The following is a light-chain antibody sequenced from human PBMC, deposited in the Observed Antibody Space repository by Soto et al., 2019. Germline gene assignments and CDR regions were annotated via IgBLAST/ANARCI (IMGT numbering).Light chain of an antibody. CDR1: QGISSY. CDR2: AAS. CDR3: QQLNSYPRLT. J-gene: IGKJ4*01. V-gene: IGKV1-9*01. Sequence: DIQLTQSPSFLSASVGDRVTITCRASQGISSYLAWYQQKPGKAPKLPIYAASTLRSGVPSRFSGSGSGTEFTLTISSLQPEDFATYYCQQLNSYPRLTFGGGTKVEMK.